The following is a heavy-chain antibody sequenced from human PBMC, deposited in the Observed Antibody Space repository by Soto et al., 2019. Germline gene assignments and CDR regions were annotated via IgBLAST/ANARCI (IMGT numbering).Heavy chain of an antibody. Sequence: PGESLKISCKGSGYSFTIYWIGWVRQMPGKGLEWMGIIYPGDSDTRYSPSFQGQVTISADKSISTAYLQWSSLKASDTAMYYCASSITMVRGNYYYGMDVWGQGTTVTVSS. CDR2: IYPGDSDT. V-gene: IGHV5-51*01. J-gene: IGHJ6*02. CDR1: GYSFTIYW. D-gene: IGHD3-10*01. CDR3: ASSITMVRGNYYYGMDV.